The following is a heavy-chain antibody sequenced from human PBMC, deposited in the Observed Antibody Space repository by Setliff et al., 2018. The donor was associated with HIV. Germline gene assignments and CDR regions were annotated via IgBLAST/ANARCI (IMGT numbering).Heavy chain of an antibody. CDR2: IIPILGTT. Sequence: SVKVSCKASGGTFSTYAFTWVRQAPGQGLEWLGWIIPILGTTNYAQNFQGRVSFAADESTTTAYLELSSLRSEDTAFYYCARSQKDISMVGGALKPGASDMWGQGTVVTVSS. J-gene: IGHJ3*02. V-gene: IGHV1-69*11. CDR1: GGTFSTYA. CDR3: ARSQKDISMVGGALKPGASDM. D-gene: IGHD3-10*01.